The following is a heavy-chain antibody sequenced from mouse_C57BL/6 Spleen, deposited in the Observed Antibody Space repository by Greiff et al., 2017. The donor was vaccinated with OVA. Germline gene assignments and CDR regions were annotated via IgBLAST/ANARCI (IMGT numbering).Heavy chain of an antibody. D-gene: IGHD3-2*02. J-gene: IGHJ3*01. CDR1: GYTFTSYW. CDR3: ARSRAAQATFWFAY. V-gene: IGHV1-50*01. CDR2: IDPSDSYT. Sequence: QVQLQQPRAELVKPGASVKLSCKASGYTFTSYWMQWVKQRPGQGLEWIGEIDPSDSYTNYNQKFKGKATLTVDTSSSTAYMQLSSLTSEDAAVYYCARSRAAQATFWFAYWGQGTLVTVSA.